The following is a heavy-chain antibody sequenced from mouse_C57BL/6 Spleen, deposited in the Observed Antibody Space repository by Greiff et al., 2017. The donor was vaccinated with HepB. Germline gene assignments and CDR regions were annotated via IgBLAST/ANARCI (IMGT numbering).Heavy chain of an antibody. D-gene: IGHD1-1*01. Sequence: QVQLQQSGAELARPGASVKMSCKASGYTFTSYTMHWVKQRPGQGLEWIGYINPSSGYTKYNQKFKDKATLTADKSSSTAYMQLSSLTSEDSAVYYCARATVGEYYFDYWGQGTTLTVSS. CDR3: ARATVGEYYFDY. CDR1: GYTFTSYT. J-gene: IGHJ2*01. V-gene: IGHV1-4*01. CDR2: INPSSGYT.